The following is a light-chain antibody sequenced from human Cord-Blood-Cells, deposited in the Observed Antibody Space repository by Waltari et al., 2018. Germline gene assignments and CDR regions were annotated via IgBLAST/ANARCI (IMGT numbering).Light chain of an antibody. Sequence: AIRVTQSPSSFSGSTGGRVTISCRARLGISSYLAWYQQKPGKAPKLLIYAASTLQSGVPSRFSGSGSGTDFTLTISCLQSEDFATYYCQQYYSYPITFGQGTRLEIK. J-gene: IGKJ5*01. CDR3: QQYYSYPIT. V-gene: IGKV1-8*01. CDR2: AAS. CDR1: LGISSY.